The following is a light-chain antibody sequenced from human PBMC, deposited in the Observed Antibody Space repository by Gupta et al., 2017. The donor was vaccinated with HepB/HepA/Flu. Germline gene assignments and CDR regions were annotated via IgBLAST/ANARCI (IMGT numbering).Light chain of an antibody. J-gene: IGKJ1*01. Sequence: DIQVNPSPSYLSSSVGDRVTITCRASQSISSHLNWYQQKPGKAPKLLIYAASSLQSGVPPRFSGSGSGTDFTLTISSLRPEDFATYFCQQSYSTPPLLTFGQGTKVEIK. CDR2: AAS. V-gene: IGKV1-39*01. CDR3: QQSYSTPPLLT. CDR1: QSISSH.